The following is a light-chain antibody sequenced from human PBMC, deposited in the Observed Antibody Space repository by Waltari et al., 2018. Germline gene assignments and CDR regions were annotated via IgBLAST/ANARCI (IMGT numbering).Light chain of an antibody. J-gene: IGLJ1*01. CDR3: SSYTSSSTYV. CDR2: DVS. CDR1: TCDVGGYNY. Sequence: QSALTQPASVSGSPGQSLTISCTGTTCDVGGYNYVSWYQQPPGKAPKLMIYDVSNRPSGVSNRFSGSKSGNTASLTISGLQAEDEADYYCSSYTSSSTYVFGTGTKVTVL. V-gene: IGLV2-14*01.